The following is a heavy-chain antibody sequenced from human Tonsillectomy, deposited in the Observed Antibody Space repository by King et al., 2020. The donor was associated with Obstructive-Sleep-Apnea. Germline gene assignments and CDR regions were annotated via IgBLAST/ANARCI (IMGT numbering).Heavy chain of an antibody. CDR3: ARDHSYSSSWNAFDI. Sequence: VQLVEAGGGLVQPGGSLRRSCAASGFTVSSNYMSWGRQAPGEWREGGSVIYSGGSTYYADSVKGGFPISRDNSKNTLYTQMNSLRAEDTAVYYCARDHSYSSSWNAFDIWGQGTMVTVSS. CDR2: IYSGGST. J-gene: IGHJ3*02. CDR1: GFTVSSNY. V-gene: IGHV3-66*01. D-gene: IGHD6-13*01.